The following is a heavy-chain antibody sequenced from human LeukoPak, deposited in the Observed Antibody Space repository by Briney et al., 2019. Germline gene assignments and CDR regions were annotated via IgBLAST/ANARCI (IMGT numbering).Heavy chain of an antibody. CDR1: GYTFTSYG. D-gene: IGHD6-19*01. CDR3: ARQAVAGPFDY. Sequence: ASVKVSCKASGYTFTSYGISWVRQAPGQGLEWMGWISAYNGNTNYAQKLQGRVTITTDTSTSTAYMELRSLGSDDTAVYYCARQAVAGPFDYWGQGTLVTVSS. V-gene: IGHV1-18*04. CDR2: ISAYNGNT. J-gene: IGHJ4*02.